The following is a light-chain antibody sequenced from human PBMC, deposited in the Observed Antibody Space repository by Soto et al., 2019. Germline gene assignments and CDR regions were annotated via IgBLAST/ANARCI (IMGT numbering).Light chain of an antibody. Sequence: DIPMTQSPSTLSASVGDRVTITCRASQSISSWLAWYQQKPGKAPKLLIYDASSLESGVPSRFSGSGSGTEFTLTISRLQPDDFATYYCRQYDSYPLTFGQGTKVDIK. V-gene: IGKV1-5*01. CDR1: QSISSW. J-gene: IGKJ1*01. CDR3: RQYDSYPLT. CDR2: DAS.